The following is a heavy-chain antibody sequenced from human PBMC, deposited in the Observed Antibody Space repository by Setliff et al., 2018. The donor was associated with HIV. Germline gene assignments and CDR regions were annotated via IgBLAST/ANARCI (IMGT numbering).Heavy chain of an antibody. Sequence: ASVKVSCKASGGTFSSYAISWVRQAPGQGLEWMGGISAHNGNTNYAQKLQGRVTMTTDTSTSTAYMELRSLRSDDTAVYYCARGRGPYYYDSSGYYYFDYWGQGTLVTVSS. V-gene: IGHV1-18*01. CDR3: ARGRGPYYYDSSGYYYFDY. CDR2: ISAHNGNT. CDR1: GGTFSSYA. D-gene: IGHD3-22*01. J-gene: IGHJ4*02.